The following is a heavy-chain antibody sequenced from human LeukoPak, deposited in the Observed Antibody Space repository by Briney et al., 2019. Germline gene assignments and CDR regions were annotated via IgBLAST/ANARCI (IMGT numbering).Heavy chain of an antibody. Sequence: PSETLSLTCAVYGESFIGCYWTWVRQPPGKGLEWIGEINHSGGTNYNPSLKSRVTVSVDTSKNQFSLKLTSVTAADTAVYYCARARGEVAIDYWGQGTLVTVSS. D-gene: IGHD5-12*01. J-gene: IGHJ4*02. CDR2: INHSGGT. CDR1: GESFIGCY. CDR3: ARARGEVAIDY. V-gene: IGHV4-34*01.